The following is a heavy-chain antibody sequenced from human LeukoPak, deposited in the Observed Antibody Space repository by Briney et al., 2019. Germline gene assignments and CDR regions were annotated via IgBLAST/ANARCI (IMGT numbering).Heavy chain of an antibody. J-gene: IGHJ4*02. Sequence: SETLSLTCTVSGGSISSTDSYWSWLRQPPGKGLEWIGFLYHSGSTYYNPSLKSRVTISVDTSKNQFSLKLSSVTAADTAVYYCARDGRERDYWGQGTLVTVSS. D-gene: IGHD1-26*01. V-gene: IGHV4-30-2*01. CDR3: ARDGRERDY. CDR2: LYHSGST. CDR1: GGSISSTDSY.